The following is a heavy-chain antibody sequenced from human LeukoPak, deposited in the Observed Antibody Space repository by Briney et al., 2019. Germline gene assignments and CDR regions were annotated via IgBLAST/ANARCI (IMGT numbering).Heavy chain of an antibody. D-gene: IGHD2-15*01. CDR2: IHYSGNT. Sequence: SETLSLTCTVPGGSISSSSYYWGWIRQPPGKGLEWIVSIHYSGNTYYNPSLKRRLTISEDTSKTQFSLRLSSVPAADTAVYSYARHILPWGYGSGGSCSNYWYFDLWGRGALVTVAS. J-gene: IGHJ2*01. CDR3: ARHILPWGYGSGGSCSNYWYFDL. V-gene: IGHV4-39*01. CDR1: GGSISSSSYY.